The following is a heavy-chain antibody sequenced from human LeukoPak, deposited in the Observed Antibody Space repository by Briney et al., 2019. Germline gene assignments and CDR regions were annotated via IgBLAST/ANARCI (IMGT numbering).Heavy chain of an antibody. D-gene: IGHD1-7*01. CDR1: GFTFSSYA. V-gene: IGHV3-23*01. CDR3: AKKKRELRGFDY. CDR2: IGGSGGST. Sequence: GGSLRLSCAASGFTFSSYAMSWVRQAPGKGLEWVSVIGGSGGSTYYADSVKGRFTISRDNSKNTLYLQMSSLRAKDTAVYYCAKKKRELRGFDYWGQGTLVTVSS. J-gene: IGHJ4*02.